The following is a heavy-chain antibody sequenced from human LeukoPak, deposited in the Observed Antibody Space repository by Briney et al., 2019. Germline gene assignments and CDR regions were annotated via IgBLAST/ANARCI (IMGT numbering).Heavy chain of an antibody. CDR2: IGGSGGST. Sequence: AGGSLRLSCAASGFTFSSYVMSWVRQAPGKGLEWVSAIGGSGGSTYFADSVKGRFTISRDNSKNTLSLQMNSLRAEDTAVYYCAKRASGTYDYWGQGTLVTVSS. D-gene: IGHD1-26*01. V-gene: IGHV3-23*01. CDR3: AKRASGTYDY. J-gene: IGHJ4*02. CDR1: GFTFSSYV.